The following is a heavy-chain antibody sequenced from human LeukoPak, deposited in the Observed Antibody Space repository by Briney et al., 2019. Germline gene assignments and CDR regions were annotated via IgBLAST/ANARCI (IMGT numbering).Heavy chain of an antibody. CDR1: GGSISSYY. D-gene: IGHD1-14*01. J-gene: IGHJ4*02. CDR3: ARGFVEPEAGGFNYFDY. CDR2: IYTSGST. Sequence: SETLSLTCTVSGGSISSYYWSWIRQPAGKGLEWIGRIYTSGSTNYNPSLKSRVTMSVDTSNNQFSLKLSSVTAADTAVYYRARGFVEPEAGGFNYFDYWGQGTLVTVSS. V-gene: IGHV4-4*07.